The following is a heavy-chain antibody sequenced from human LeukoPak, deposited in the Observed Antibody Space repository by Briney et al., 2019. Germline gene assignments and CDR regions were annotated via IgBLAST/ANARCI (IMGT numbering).Heavy chain of an antibody. CDR3: ARITIFGVVRDDY. V-gene: IGHV4-30-2*01. J-gene: IGHJ4*02. D-gene: IGHD3-3*01. CDR2: IYHSGST. Sequence: SETLSLTCTVSGGSISSGGYYWSWIRQPLGKGLEWIGYIYHSGSTYYNPSLKSRVTISVDRSKNQFSLKLSSVTAADTAVYYCARITIFGVVRDDYWGQGTLVTVSS. CDR1: GGSISSGGYY.